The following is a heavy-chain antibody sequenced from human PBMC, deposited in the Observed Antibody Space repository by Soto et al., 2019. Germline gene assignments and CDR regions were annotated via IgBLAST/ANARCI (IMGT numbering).Heavy chain of an antibody. D-gene: IGHD3-10*01. Sequence: GGSLRLSCAVSGFTVSSNYMSWVRQAPGQGLEWVSSLYSGGNTYYADSVKGRLILSRDNSRNTLYFEMNGLRAEDTAVYYCARNQRDGNSWPSSDYHYGMDVWGQGTTVTVSS. CDR3: ARNQRDGNSWPSSDYHYGMDV. CDR2: LYSGGNT. V-gene: IGHV3-53*01. J-gene: IGHJ6*02. CDR1: GFTVSSNY.